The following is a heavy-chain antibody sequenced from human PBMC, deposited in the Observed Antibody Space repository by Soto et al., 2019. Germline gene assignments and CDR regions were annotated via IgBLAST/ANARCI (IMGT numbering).Heavy chain of an antibody. Sequence: QVQLVQSGAEVKKPGASVKVSCKASGYTFTSYGISWVRQAPGQGLERMGWISAYNGNTNYAQNLEGRVTMTTGTSTRTAYVQLRSPSSDDTAVYYCARGDPACPYNRRVPQDYWGQGTLVAVSS. CDR2: ISAYNGNT. CDR3: ARGDPACPYNRRVPQDY. V-gene: IGHV1-18*01. CDR1: GYTFTSYG. D-gene: IGHD3-10*01. J-gene: IGHJ4*02.